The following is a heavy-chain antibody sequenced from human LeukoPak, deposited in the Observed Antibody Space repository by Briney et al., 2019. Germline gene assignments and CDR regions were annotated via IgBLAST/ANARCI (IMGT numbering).Heavy chain of an antibody. J-gene: IGHJ4*02. Sequence: GGSLRLSCAASAFTFNSYAMHWVRQAPGKGPEWVAVISYDGSSEFYADPVKGRFTISRDNSKNTVYLQMNSLRAEDTAVYYCARDQSTVVTERRYYFDYWGQGTLVTVSS. V-gene: IGHV3-30-3*01. CDR1: AFTFNSYA. CDR2: ISYDGSSE. CDR3: ARDQSTVVTERRYYFDY. D-gene: IGHD4-23*01.